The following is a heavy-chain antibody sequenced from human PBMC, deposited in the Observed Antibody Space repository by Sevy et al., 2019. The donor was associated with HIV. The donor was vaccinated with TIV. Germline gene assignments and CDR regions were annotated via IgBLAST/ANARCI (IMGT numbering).Heavy chain of an antibody. D-gene: IGHD2-15*01. CDR1: GFTFSDYY. J-gene: IGHJ6*02. V-gene: IGHV3-11*01. CDR2: ISSSGSTI. CDR3: ASFCSGGSCPIHYYYGMDV. Sequence: GGSLRLSCAASGFTFSDYYMSWIRQAPGKGLEWVSYISSSGSTIYYADSVKGRFTISRDNAKNSLYLQMNSLGAEDTAVYYCASFCSGGSCPIHYYYGMDVWGQGTTVTVSS.